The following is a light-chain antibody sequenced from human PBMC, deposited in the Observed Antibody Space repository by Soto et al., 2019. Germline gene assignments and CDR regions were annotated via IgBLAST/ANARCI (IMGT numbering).Light chain of an antibody. CDR1: QSIGSH. J-gene: IGKJ1*01. V-gene: IGKV1-39*01. CDR3: QQSYNSRT. Sequence: DIQMTQSPSSLSASVGDRVTNTCRASQSIGSHLNWYQQKPGNAPKLLMDTASRVQSWVPSRFSGSGSGTDFTLTISSLHPEDFATYYCQQSYNSRTFGQGTRWIS. CDR2: TAS.